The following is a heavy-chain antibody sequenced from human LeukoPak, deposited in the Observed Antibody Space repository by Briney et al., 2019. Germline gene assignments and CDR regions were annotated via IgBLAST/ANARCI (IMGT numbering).Heavy chain of an antibody. Sequence: GGSLRLSCSASGFTFSISAMHWVRQAPGKGLEWVSGINWNGGSTGYADSVKGRFTISRDNAKNSLYLQMNSLRAEDTALYHCARGESLFDYWGQGTLVTVSS. D-gene: IGHD3-10*01. CDR1: GFTFSISA. V-gene: IGHV3-20*01. J-gene: IGHJ4*02. CDR2: INWNGGST. CDR3: ARGESLFDY.